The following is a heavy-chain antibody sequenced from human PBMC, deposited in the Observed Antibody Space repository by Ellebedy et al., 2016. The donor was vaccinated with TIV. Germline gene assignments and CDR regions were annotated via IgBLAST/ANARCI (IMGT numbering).Heavy chain of an antibody. CDR2: INKDGSEK. V-gene: IGHV3-7*01. J-gene: IGHJ4*02. D-gene: IGHD4-17*01. CDR3: ATWGNDYGDYVWGTH. CDR1: GFTFSFYW. Sequence: GESLKISCAGSGFTFSFYWMSWVRQAPGKGPEWVANINKDGSEKFYVDSVKGRFTVSRDNGKRSLFLHMNSLRAEDTAVYYCATWGNDYGDYVWGTHWGQGSLVTVSS.